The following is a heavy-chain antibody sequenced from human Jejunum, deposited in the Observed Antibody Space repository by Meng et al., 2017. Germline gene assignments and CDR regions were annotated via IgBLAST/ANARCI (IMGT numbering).Heavy chain of an antibody. V-gene: IGHV4-4*02. Sequence: QVRLRGSGPALVYLSGTLSLTCAVYGGSISSSSWWSWVRQPPGKGLEWIGEISLSGSPSYNPSLRTRVTISIDTSRNQFSLSLSSVTAADTAVYYCARHGAAPYFDDWGQGSLVTVSS. J-gene: IGHJ4*02. CDR3: ARHGAAPYFDD. CDR2: ISLSGSP. CDR1: GGSISSSSW. D-gene: IGHD2-15*01.